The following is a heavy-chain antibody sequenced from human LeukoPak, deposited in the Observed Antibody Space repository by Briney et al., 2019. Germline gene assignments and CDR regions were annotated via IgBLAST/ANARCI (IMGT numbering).Heavy chain of an antibody. Sequence: GGSLRLSCAASGFTFSGSTMYWVRQASGKGLEWVGRIRNKLNSYATGYAASVKGRFTISRDDSKNTTYLQMNSLKTDNTAVYYCSSRVIGTRVDFWGQGILVTVSS. CDR1: GFTFSGST. CDR3: SSRVIGTRVDF. D-gene: IGHD1-20*01. V-gene: IGHV3-73*01. J-gene: IGHJ4*02. CDR2: IRNKLNSYAT.